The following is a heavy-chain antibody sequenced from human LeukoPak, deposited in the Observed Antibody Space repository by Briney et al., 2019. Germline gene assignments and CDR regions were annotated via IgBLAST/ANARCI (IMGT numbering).Heavy chain of an antibody. Sequence: PSETLSLTCTVSGGSIRTYYWSWIRRPPGKGLEWIGRIYTSGSTNYNPSLKSRVTMSVDTSKNQFSLKLSSVTAADTAVYYCARAGPEIWFGESYYFDYWGQGTLVTVSS. CDR1: GGSIRTYY. CDR2: IYTSGST. CDR3: ARAGPEIWFGESYYFDY. V-gene: IGHV4-4*07. J-gene: IGHJ4*02. D-gene: IGHD3-10*01.